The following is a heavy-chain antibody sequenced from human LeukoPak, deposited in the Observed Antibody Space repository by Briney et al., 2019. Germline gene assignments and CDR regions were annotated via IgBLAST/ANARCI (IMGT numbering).Heavy chain of an antibody. CDR2: ISGDGGGR. CDR1: GFTFSSCA. Sequence: GGSLRLSCAASGFTFSSCAMSWVRQVPGKGLEWVSGISGDGGGRYYADSVKGRFTISRDNSKDTLYLQMNSLRVEDTAVYYCAKSQGYSRSWYNYWGQGTLVTVSS. CDR3: AKSQGYSRSWYNY. J-gene: IGHJ4*02. D-gene: IGHD6-13*01. V-gene: IGHV3-23*01.